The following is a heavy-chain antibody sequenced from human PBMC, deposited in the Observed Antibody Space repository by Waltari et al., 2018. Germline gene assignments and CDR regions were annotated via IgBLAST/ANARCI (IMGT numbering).Heavy chain of an antibody. J-gene: IGHJ4*02. CDR2: IYHSGST. Sequence: QVQLQESGPGLVKPSETLSLTCTVSGYSISSGYYWGWIRQPPGKGLEWIGSIYHSGSTYYNPSIKSRVTISVDTSKNQFSLKLSSVTAADTAVYYCARVVAPTIYYFDYWGQGTLVTVSS. CDR1: GYSISSGYY. D-gene: IGHD3-3*01. V-gene: IGHV4-38-2*02. CDR3: ARVVAPTIYYFDY.